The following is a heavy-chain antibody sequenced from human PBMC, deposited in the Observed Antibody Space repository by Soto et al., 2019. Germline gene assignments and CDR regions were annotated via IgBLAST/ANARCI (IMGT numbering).Heavy chain of an antibody. Sequence: GGSLRLSCAASGFTFSTYWMSWVRQAPGKGLEWVGNIKQDGSGENYVDSVKGRFTVSRDNANHSLYLQMNSLRAEDTAVYYCARDRGPPRYLYYGMDVWGQGTTVTVSS. J-gene: IGHJ6*02. CDR1: GFTFSTYW. CDR2: IKQDGSGE. V-gene: IGHV3-7*01. D-gene: IGHD3-10*01. CDR3: ARDRGPPRYLYYGMDV.